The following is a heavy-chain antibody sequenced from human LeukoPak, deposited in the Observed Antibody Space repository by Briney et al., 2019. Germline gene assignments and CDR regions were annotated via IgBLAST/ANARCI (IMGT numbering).Heavy chain of an antibody. V-gene: IGHV1-69*13. CDR3: AKDGWELLWPDNWFDP. J-gene: IGHJ5*02. D-gene: IGHD1-26*01. CDR1: GGTFSSYA. Sequence: GASVKVSCKASGGTFSSYAISWVRQAPGQGLEWMGGIIPIFGTANYAQKFQGRVTITADESTSTAYMELSSLRSEDTAVYYCAKDGWELLWPDNWFDPWGQGTLVTVSS. CDR2: IIPIFGTA.